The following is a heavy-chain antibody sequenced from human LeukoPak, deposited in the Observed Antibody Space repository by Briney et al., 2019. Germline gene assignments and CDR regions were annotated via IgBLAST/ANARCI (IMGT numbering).Heavy chain of an antibody. V-gene: IGHV4-61*01. Sequence: SETLSLTCTVSGGSVSNGSYYWSWIRQPPGKGLEWIGNMHYSGSTNYNPSLKSRATISVDTSMNQFSLLLTSATAADTAVYYCARDSLLRGSGWDYWYFDLWGRGTLVTVSS. CDR2: MHYSGST. J-gene: IGHJ2*01. CDR1: GGSVSNGSYY. D-gene: IGHD6-25*01. CDR3: ARDSLLRGSGWDYWYFDL.